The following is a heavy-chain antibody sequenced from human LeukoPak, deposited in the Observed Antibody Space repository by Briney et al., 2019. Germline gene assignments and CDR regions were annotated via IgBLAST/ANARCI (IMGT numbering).Heavy chain of an antibody. D-gene: IGHD6-13*01. V-gene: IGHV3-21*01. CDR1: GFTFSSYS. J-gene: IGHJ4*02. CDR2: ISSSSSYI. CDR3: ARDYKQQLVLDY. Sequence: PGGSLRLSCAASGFTFSSYSMNWVRQAPGKGLEWASSISSSSSYIYYADSVKGRFTISRDNAKNSLYLQMNSLRVEDTAVYYCARDYKQQLVLDYWGQGTLVTVSS.